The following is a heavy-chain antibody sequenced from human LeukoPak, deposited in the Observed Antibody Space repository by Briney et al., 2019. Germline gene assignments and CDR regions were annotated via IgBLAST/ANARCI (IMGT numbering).Heavy chain of an antibody. CDR1: GYTFTSYG. J-gene: IGHJ2*01. CDR3: ARATDGASDWYFDL. V-gene: IGHV1-18*01. Sequence: ASVKVSCKASGYTFTSYGISWVRQAPGQGLEWMGWISAYNGNTNYAQKLQGRVTMTTDTSTSTAYMELRSLRSDDTAVYYCARATDGASDWYFDLWGRGTLVTVSS. D-gene: IGHD4-17*01. CDR2: ISAYNGNT.